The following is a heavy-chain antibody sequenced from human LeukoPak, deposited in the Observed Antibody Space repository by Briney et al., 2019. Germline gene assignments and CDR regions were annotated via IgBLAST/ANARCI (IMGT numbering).Heavy chain of an antibody. D-gene: IGHD3-9*01. J-gene: IGHJ4*02. CDR3: AKPYYDILTGYYLDY. CDR2: IRYDGSNK. CDR1: GFTFSSYG. V-gene: IGHV3-30*02. Sequence: GGSLRLSCAASGFTFSSYGMHWVRQAPGKGLEWVAFIRYDGSNKYYADSVKGRFTISRDNSKNTLYLQMNSLRAEDTAVYYCAKPYYDILTGYYLDYWGQGTLVTVSS.